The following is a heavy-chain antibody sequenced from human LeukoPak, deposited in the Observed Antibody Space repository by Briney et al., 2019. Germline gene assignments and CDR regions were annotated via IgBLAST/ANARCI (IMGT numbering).Heavy chain of an antibody. CDR2: ISYDGYNK. Sequence: GGSLRLSCAASGFTFSSYAMHWVRQAPGKGLEWVAGISYDGYNKYYADSVKGRFTISRDNSKNTLYLEVNSLRSEDTAVFYCAREIPNAFDIWGQGTMVTVSS. V-gene: IGHV3-30-3*01. CDR3: AREIPNAFDI. CDR1: GFTFSSYA. J-gene: IGHJ3*02.